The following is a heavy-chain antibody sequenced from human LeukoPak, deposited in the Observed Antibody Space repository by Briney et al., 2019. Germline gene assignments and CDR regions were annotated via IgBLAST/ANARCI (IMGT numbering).Heavy chain of an antibody. CDR1: GYSFTSYW. V-gene: IGHV5-51*01. D-gene: IGHD3-9*01. CDR3: ARAGTLRYFDWLSPDAFDI. J-gene: IGHJ3*02. Sequence: GESLKISCKGSGYSFTSYWIGWVRQMPGKGLEWMGIIYPGDSDTRYSPSFQGQVTISADKSISTAYLQWSSLKASDTAMYYCARAGTLRYFDWLSPDAFDIWGQGTMVIVSS. CDR2: IYPGDSDT.